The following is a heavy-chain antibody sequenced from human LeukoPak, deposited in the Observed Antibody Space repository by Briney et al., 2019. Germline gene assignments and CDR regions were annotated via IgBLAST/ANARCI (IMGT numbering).Heavy chain of an antibody. V-gene: IGHV4-59*01. CDR3: ARERELILSGFDP. Sequence: PGGSLRLSCAASGFTFSNAWMSWVRQAPGKGLEWIGSIYYSGSTNYNPSLKSRVTMSVDRSKNQFSLKLSSVTAADTAVYYCARERELILSGFDPWGQGTLVTVSS. CDR1: GFTFSNAW. CDR2: IYYSGST. D-gene: IGHD1-26*01. J-gene: IGHJ5*02.